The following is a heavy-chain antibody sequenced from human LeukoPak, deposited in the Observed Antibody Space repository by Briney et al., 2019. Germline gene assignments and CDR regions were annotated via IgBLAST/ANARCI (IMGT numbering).Heavy chain of an antibody. J-gene: IGHJ4*02. CDR2: ISGSGGST. D-gene: IGHD6-19*01. CDR1: GFTFGTYA. Sequence: GGSLRLSCAASGFTFGTYAMSWVRQAPGKGLEWISAISGSGGSTYYADSVKGRFTISRDNSKNTLFLQVNSLRAEDTAVYYCAKFCPASSAIDYWGQGTVVTVSS. V-gene: IGHV3-23*01. CDR3: AKFCPASSAIDY.